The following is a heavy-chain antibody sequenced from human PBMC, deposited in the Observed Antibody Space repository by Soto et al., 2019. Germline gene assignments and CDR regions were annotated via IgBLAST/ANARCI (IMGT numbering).Heavy chain of an antibody. CDR1: GFTVSSNY. CDR2: IYAGGST. J-gene: IGHJ4*02. Sequence: EVQLVESGGDLVQPGGSLRLSCAASGFTVSSNYMSWVRQGPGKGVEWVSVIYAGGSTYYADSVKGRFTISRHKSKNTVDLQMNSLRPADTAVYYCARSYCSGGNCYFQYFDHGGQGTLATVSS. D-gene: IGHD2-15*01. V-gene: IGHV3-53*04. CDR3: ARSYCSGGNCYFQYFDH.